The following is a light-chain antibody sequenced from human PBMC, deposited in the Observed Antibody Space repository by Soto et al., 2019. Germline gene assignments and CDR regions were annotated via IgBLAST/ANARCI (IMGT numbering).Light chain of an antibody. Sequence: QSALTQPASVSGSPGQSSTISCTGNSNDIGAYNYVSWYQQHPGKAPRLLIHGVRNRPPGISSRFSASKSGLTASLTISGLLPEDEAAYFCSSFTTTRLYVFGRGTKLTFL. J-gene: IGLJ2*01. V-gene: IGLV2-14*01. CDR1: SNDIGAYNY. CDR2: GVR. CDR3: SSFTTTRLYV.